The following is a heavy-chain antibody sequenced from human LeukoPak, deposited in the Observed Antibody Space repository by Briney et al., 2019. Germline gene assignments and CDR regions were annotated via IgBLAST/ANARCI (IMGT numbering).Heavy chain of an antibody. V-gene: IGHV3-30*04. J-gene: IGHJ4*02. CDR3: ARERTGFYAEY. D-gene: IGHD3/OR15-3a*01. CDR2: ISYDGSEQ. CDR1: GFTFSHYA. Sequence: PGGSLRLSCAASGFTFSHYAMYWVRQAPGKGLEWVALISYDGSEQRYADSVKGRFTISRDSLKNTLYLQMNTLRPEDTAVYYCARERTGFYAEYWGQGTLVTVSS.